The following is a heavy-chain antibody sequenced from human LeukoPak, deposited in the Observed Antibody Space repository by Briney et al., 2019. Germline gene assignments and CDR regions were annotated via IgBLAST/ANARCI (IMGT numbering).Heavy chain of an antibody. V-gene: IGHV3-21*01. CDR2: ISSSSSYI. J-gene: IGHJ3*02. D-gene: IGHD5-18*01. CDR3: ARVGYSYVAFDI. CDR1: GFTFSNYS. Sequence: PGGSLRLSCAASGFTFSNYSMNWVRQAPGKGLEWVSSISSSSSYIYYADSVKGRFTISRDNAKNSLYLQMNSLRAEDTAVYYCARVGYSYVAFDIWGQGTMVTVSS.